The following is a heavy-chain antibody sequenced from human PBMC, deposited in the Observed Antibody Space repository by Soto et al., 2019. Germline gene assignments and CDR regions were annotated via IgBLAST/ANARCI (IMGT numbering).Heavy chain of an antibody. CDR2: IIPIFGTA. D-gene: IGHD6-19*01. V-gene: IGHV1-69*01. J-gene: IGHJ4*02. Sequence: QVQLVQSGAEVKKPGSSVKVSCKASGGTFSSYAISWVRQAHGQGLEWMGGIIPIFGTANYAQKFQGRVTITADESTSTAFMELSSQRSEDTAVYYCARDSSSGWYYDYWGQGTLVTVSS. CDR1: GGTFSSYA. CDR3: ARDSSSGWYYDY.